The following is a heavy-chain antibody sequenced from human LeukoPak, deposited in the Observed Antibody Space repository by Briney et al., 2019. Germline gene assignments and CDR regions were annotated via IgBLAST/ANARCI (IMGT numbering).Heavy chain of an antibody. CDR3: ATYCSGGSCYSFRAFHT. CDR2: ISYSGST. Sequence: PSETLSLTCTVSGGSISSYYWSWIRQPPGKGLEWIRYISYSGSTNYDPSLKSRVTISVDTSKNQLSLKLSSVTAADTAMYYCATYCSGGSCYSFRAFHTWGQGTMVTVSS. J-gene: IGHJ3*02. D-gene: IGHD2-15*01. V-gene: IGHV4-59*01. CDR1: GGSISSYY.